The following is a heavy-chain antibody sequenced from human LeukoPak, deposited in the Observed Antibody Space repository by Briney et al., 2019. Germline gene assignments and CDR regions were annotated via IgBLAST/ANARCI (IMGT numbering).Heavy chain of an antibody. D-gene: IGHD3-10*01. CDR3: ARDSYYYGSGSYPFDY. V-gene: IGHV4-38-2*02. CDR2: IYHSGST. Sequence: SETLSLTCTVSGYSISSGYYWGWIRQPPGKGLEWIGSIYHSGSTNYNPSLKSRVTMSVDTSKNQFSLKLSSVTAADTAVYYCARDSYYYGSGSYPFDYWGQGTLVTVSS. CDR1: GYSISSGYY. J-gene: IGHJ4*02.